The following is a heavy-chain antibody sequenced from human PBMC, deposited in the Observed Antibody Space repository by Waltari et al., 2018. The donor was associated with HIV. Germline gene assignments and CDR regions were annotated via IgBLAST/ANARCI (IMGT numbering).Heavy chain of an antibody. CDR3: ARDLSGNSDN. Sequence: EVQLVESGGGLVQPGGSLSLYCAASGFTFANYWLHWVRQAPGKGLVWVSRMKENGRITNYEDSVKGRFTISRDNAKDTLWLQMNSLRAEDTAIYYCARDLSGNSDNWGRGTLVTVSS. D-gene: IGHD3-3*01. V-gene: IGHV3-74*01. J-gene: IGHJ4*02. CDR1: GFTFANYW. CDR2: MKENGRIT.